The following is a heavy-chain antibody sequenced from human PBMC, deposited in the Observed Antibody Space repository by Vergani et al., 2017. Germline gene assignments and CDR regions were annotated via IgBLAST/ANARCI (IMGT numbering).Heavy chain of an antibody. D-gene: IGHD3-3*01. CDR3: TSEYDFWSGSFSDYYYGMDV. Sequence: EVQLVESGGGLVQPGGSLKLSCAASGFTFSGSAMHWVRQASGKGLEWVGRIRSKANSYATAYAASVKGRFTIARDDSKNKAYLQMNSLKTEDTAVYYCTSEYDFWSGSFSDYYYGMDVWGQGTTVTVSS. J-gene: IGHJ6*02. CDR2: IRSKANSYAT. V-gene: IGHV3-73*01. CDR1: GFTFSGSA.